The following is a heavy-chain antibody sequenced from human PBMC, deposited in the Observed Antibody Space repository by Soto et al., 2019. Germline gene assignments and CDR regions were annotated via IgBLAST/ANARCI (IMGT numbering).Heavy chain of an antibody. CDR3: ARGTIVARQHLDY. CDR1: GFTFSSYA. V-gene: IGHV3-30*03. CDR2: ISIRGGDE. D-gene: IGHD6-6*01. Sequence: VQLVECGGGVVQPGQSLRLSCAASGFTFSSYAMHWARQAPGKGLEWVTVISIRGGDEYYAESVRGRFTISRDDSKNTLYLQMDSLRVEDTAVYYCARGTIVARQHLDYWGQGTLVTVSS. J-gene: IGHJ4*02.